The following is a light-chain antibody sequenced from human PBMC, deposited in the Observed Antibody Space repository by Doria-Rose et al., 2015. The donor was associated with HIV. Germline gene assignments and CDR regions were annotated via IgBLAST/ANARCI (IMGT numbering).Light chain of an antibody. CDR3: HQYGTSWT. Sequence: TQSPGTLSLSPGERATLSCRASQSFSSTYLAWYQQKPGQAPSLLIYDGSTRATGIPDRFSASVPGTDFTLTINRLEPEDVALYYCHQYGTSWTFGQGTKVEI. V-gene: IGKV3-20*01. J-gene: IGKJ1*01. CDR1: QSFSSTY. CDR2: DGS.